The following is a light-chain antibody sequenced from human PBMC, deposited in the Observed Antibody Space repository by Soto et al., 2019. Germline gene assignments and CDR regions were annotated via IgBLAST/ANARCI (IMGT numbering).Light chain of an antibody. CDR1: TSNIGSNY. CDR3: AAWDDSLSAV. CDR2: SNN. J-gene: IGLJ3*02. Sequence: QSALTQPPSASGTPGQSVTISCSGSTSNIGSNYVSWYQQLPGTAPKLLIYSNNQRPSGVPDRFSGSKSGTSASLAISGLRSEDEADYYCAAWDDSLSAVFGGGTKVTVL. V-gene: IGLV1-47*02.